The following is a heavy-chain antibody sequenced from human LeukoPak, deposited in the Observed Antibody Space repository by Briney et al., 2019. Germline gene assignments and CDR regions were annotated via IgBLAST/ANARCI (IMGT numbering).Heavy chain of an antibody. CDR1: GFTFTNAW. J-gene: IGHJ4*02. CDR2: IKSKTNGGTT. V-gene: IGHV3-15*01. CDR3: TTSVDY. D-gene: IGHD2-8*01. Sequence: GGSLRLSCAASGFTFTNAWMSWVRQGPGKGLEWVGHIKSKTNGGTTDYAATVKGRFTISRDDSKNTVYLQMNSLKTEDTGVYYCTTSVDYWGQGTPVTVSS.